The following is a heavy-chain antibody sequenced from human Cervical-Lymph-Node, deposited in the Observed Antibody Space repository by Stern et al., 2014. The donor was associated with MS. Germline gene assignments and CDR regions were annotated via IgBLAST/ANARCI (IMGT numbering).Heavy chain of an antibody. CDR1: EYTHNNYL. CDR2: INPSGAT. D-gene: IGHD2-15*01. J-gene: IGHJ6*02. CDR3: AVRYCSGGRCYSVPDV. V-gene: IGHV1-46*02. Sequence: QVQLVQSGSEVKKPGASVEVSCKASEYTHNNYLIHWVRQAPGQRPDWMGVINPSGATNYAQKVQDRVTMTTDASTSTFYMELSRLRSEDTAVYYCAVRYCSGGRCYSVPDVWGQGTTVIVSS.